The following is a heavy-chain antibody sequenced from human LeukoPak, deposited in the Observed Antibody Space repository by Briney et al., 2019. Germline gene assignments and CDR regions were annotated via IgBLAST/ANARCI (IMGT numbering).Heavy chain of an antibody. D-gene: IGHD3-10*01. Sequence: GTSVKVSCKASGYTFTNYFMHWVRQAPGQGLEWMGWMNPNSGNTGYAQKFQGRVTMTRNISTSTAYMELSSLRSEDTAVYYCARGSRSGDYWGQGTQVTVSS. J-gene: IGHJ4*02. CDR1: GYTFTNYF. CDR2: MNPNSGNT. V-gene: IGHV1-8*02. CDR3: ARGSRSGDY.